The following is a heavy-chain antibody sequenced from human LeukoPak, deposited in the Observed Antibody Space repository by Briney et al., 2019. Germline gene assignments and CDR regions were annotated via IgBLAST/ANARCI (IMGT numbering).Heavy chain of an antibody. CDR3: ARDTPAAGTFDY. J-gene: IGHJ4*02. CDR1: GGSISSYY. Sequence: PSETLSLTCTVSGGSISSYYWSWIRQPPGKGLEWIGHIHYSGSTNYNPSLKSRVTILVDTSNNQFSLELTSVTAADTAVYYCARDTPAAGTFDYWGQGTLVTVSS. CDR2: IHYSGST. V-gene: IGHV4-59*01. D-gene: IGHD6-13*01.